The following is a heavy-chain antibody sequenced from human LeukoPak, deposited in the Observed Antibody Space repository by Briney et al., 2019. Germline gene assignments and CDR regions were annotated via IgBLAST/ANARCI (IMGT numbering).Heavy chain of an antibody. J-gene: IGHJ4*02. Sequence: GRSLRLSCAASGFTFSSYGMHWVRQAPGKGLEWVAVISYDGSNKYYADSVKGRFTISRDNSKNTLYLQMNGLRAEDTAVYYCARDAALGEQYYFDYWGQGTLVTVSS. CDR1: GFTFSSYG. CDR3: ARDAALGEQYYFDY. CDR2: ISYDGSNK. D-gene: IGHD1/OR15-1a*01. V-gene: IGHV3-30*03.